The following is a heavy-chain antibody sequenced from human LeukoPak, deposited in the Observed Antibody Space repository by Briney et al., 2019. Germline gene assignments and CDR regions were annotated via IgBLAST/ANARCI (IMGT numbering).Heavy chain of an antibody. D-gene: IGHD7-27*01. V-gene: IGHV1-69*05. J-gene: IGHJ6*02. Sequence: ASVKVSCKASGGSFSISGFSWVRQAPGQGLEWMGGIIPIYGTPSYAQKFQGRVTITTDESTSTAYMELSSLRSEDTAVYYCARDHWGIVENGYDYFYYDMDVWGQGTTVTVSS. CDR1: GGSFSISG. CDR3: ARDHWGIVENGYDYFYYDMDV. CDR2: IIPIYGTP.